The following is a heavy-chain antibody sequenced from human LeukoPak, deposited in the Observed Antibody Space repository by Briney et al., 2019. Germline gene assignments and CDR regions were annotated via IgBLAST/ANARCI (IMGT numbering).Heavy chain of an antibody. J-gene: IGHJ6*02. CDR3: ARQLLWFGERIDYYYGMDV. CDR1: GGSISSSSYY. CDR2: IYYSGST. Sequence: PSETLSLTCTVSGGSISSSSYYWGWIRQPPGKGLEWIGSIYYSGSTYYNPSLKSRVTISVDTSKNQFSLKLSSVTAADTAVYYCARQLLWFGERIDYYYGMDVWGQGTTVTVSS. V-gene: IGHV4-39*01. D-gene: IGHD3-10*01.